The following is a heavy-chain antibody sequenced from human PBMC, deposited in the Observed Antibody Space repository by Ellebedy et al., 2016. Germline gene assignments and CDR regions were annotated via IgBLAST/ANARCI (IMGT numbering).Heavy chain of an antibody. V-gene: IGHV3-48*04. CDR1: EFTFSSST. CDR3: ARGVNYTFDI. D-gene: IGHD1-7*01. CDR2: ISTNGATI. Sequence: GGSLRLXXTASEFTFSSSTMNWVRQAPGRGLEWISYISTNGATIYYANSVKGRFIMSRDTANNSLYLQMNSLRAEETAMYFCARGVNYTFDIWGQGTMVTVSS. J-gene: IGHJ3*02.